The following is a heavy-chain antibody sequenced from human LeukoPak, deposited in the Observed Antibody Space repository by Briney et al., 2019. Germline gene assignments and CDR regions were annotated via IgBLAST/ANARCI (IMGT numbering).Heavy chain of an antibody. Sequence: ASVKVSCKASGGTFRSYAISWVRQAPGQGLEWMGRIIPILGIANYAQKFQGRVTITADKSTSTAYMELSSLRSEDTAVYYCARDFPAVAGMVDYWGQGTLVTVSS. CDR3: ARDFPAVAGMVDY. CDR1: GGTFRSYA. V-gene: IGHV1-69*04. J-gene: IGHJ4*02. D-gene: IGHD6-19*01. CDR2: IIPILGIA.